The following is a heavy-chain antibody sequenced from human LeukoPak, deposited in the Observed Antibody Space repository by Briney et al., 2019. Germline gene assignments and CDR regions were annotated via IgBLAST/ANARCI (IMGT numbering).Heavy chain of an antibody. Sequence: ASVKVPCKASGYTFTGYYMHWVRQAPGQGLEWMGWISAYNGNTNYAQKLQGRVTMTTDTSTSTAYMELRSLRSDDTAVYYCARNVLRYFDWLPRQDYWGQGTLVTVSS. V-gene: IGHV1-18*04. CDR1: GYTFTGYY. J-gene: IGHJ4*02. D-gene: IGHD3-9*01. CDR2: ISAYNGNT. CDR3: ARNVLRYFDWLPRQDY.